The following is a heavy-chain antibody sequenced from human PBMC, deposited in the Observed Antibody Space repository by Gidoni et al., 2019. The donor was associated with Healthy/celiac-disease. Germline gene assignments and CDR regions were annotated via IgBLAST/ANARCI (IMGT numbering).Heavy chain of an antibody. CDR2: FYSGGST. J-gene: IGHJ4*02. CDR1: GFTVSSNY. V-gene: IGHV3-53*04. Sequence: EVQLVESGGGGVQPGGALRLSSAAAGFTVSSNYMSWVRRAPGKGREWVSVFYSGGSTYYADSVKCRFSISRHNSKNTLYLHMNSLRAEDTAVYYCARSPGDYFDYWGQGTLVTVSS. CDR3: ARSPGDYFDY. D-gene: IGHD3-10*01.